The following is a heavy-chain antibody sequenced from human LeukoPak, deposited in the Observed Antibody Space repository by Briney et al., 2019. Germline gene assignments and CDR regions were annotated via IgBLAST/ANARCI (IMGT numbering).Heavy chain of an antibody. V-gene: IGHV3-11*04. Sequence: GGSLRLSCAASGFTFSDYYMSWIRQAPGKGLEWVSYISSSGSTIYYADSVKGRFTISRDNAKNSLYLQMNSLRAEDTAVYYCARAVGYCSGGSCYYYYYYMDVWGKGTTVTISS. CDR1: GFTFSDYY. CDR3: ARAVGYCSGGSCYYYYYYMDV. J-gene: IGHJ6*03. CDR2: ISSSGSTI. D-gene: IGHD2-15*01.